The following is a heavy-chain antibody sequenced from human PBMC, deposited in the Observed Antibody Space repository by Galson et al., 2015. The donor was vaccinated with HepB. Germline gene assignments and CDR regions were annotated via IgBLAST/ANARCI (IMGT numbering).Heavy chain of an antibody. J-gene: IGHJ5*02. V-gene: IGHV3-7*03. CDR3: ARDYSSSWYVVNWFDP. CDR1: GFTFSSYW. D-gene: IGHD6-13*01. CDR2: IKQDGSEK. Sequence: SLRLSCAASGFTFSSYWMRWVRQAPGKGLEWVANIKQDGSEKYYVDSVKGRFTISRDNAKNSLYLQMNSLRAEDTAVYYCARDYSSSWYVVNWFDPWGQGTLVTVSS.